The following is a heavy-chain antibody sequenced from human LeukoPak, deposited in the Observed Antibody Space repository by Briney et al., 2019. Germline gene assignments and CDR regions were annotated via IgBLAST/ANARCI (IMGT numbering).Heavy chain of an antibody. CDR2: ISASGSGT. CDR3: AKGRDTSGRQNFDF. V-gene: IGHV3-23*01. J-gene: IGHJ4*02. Sequence: GGSLRLSCEASGFTFTSYAMHWVRQAPGKGLGWVSSISASGSGTFYTDSMNGRFTISRDNAKKTFFLQMKNLRPGDTALYYCAKGRDTSGRQNFDFWGQGTLVTVSS. D-gene: IGHD6-19*01. CDR1: GFTFTSYA.